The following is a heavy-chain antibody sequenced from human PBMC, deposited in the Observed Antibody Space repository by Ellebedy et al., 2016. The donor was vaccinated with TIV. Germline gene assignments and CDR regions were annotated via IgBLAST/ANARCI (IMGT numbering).Heavy chain of an antibody. Sequence: GGSLRLSCAASGFTFSSYAMSWVRQAPGKGLEWVSAISGSGGSTYYADSVKGRFTISRDNAKNSLYLQMNSLRAEDPAVYYCARDVDWNYLSYYYYYGMDVWGQGTTVTVSS. J-gene: IGHJ6*02. CDR1: GFTFSSYA. CDR2: ISGSGGST. CDR3: ARDVDWNYLSYYYYYGMDV. V-gene: IGHV3-23*01. D-gene: IGHD1-7*01.